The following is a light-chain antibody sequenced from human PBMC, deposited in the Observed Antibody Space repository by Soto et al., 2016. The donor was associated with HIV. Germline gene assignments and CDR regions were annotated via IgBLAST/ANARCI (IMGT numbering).Light chain of an antibody. CDR2: STS. CDR1: QGIKNE. V-gene: IGKV1-6*01. J-gene: IGKJ2*01. CDR3: LQDYSYPFT. Sequence: TITCRASQGIKNELAWYQQRPGKAPKLLIYSTSSLGSEVPSRFSGSASGTDFTLTISSLQPEDSASYFCLQDYSYPFTFGRGTKLEI.